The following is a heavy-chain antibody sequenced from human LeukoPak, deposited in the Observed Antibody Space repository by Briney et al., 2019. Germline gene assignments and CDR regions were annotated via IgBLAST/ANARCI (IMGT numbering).Heavy chain of an antibody. CDR2: ISDSSAII. CDR1: GFTFSSYG. J-gene: IGHJ4*02. CDR3: AMANSLMFRGVITYFDS. V-gene: IGHV3-48*02. Sequence: GGSLRLSCAASGFTFSSYGMNWVRQAPGKGLDYVAYISDSSAIIYYGDSVKGRLTISRDNAKNSLYLQMNRLRDEDTAVYFCAMANSLMFRGVITYFDSWGQGTLVTVSS. D-gene: IGHD3-10*01.